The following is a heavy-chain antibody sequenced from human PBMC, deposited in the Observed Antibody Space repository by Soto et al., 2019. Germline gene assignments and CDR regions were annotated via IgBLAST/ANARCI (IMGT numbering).Heavy chain of an antibody. V-gene: IGHV4-59*01. CDR3: ASMIGDPVLSFDS. CDR2: IFYSGIT. J-gene: IGHJ5*01. Sequence: QVQLQESGPGLVKPSETLSLTCTVSGGSISSYYWSWIRQPPGKGLEWIGLIFYSGITSYNPSLKSRVTISIDTSEYQFTLKLNSVTAADTAVYYCASMIGDPVLSFDSWGQGTLVAVSS. CDR1: GGSISSYY. D-gene: IGHD3-10*02.